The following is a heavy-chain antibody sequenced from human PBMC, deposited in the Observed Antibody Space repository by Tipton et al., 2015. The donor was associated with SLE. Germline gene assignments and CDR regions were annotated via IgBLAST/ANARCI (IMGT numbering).Heavy chain of an antibody. Sequence: TLSLTCHVAGGRIRNSPYYWAWIRQPRGKRRGWVGSVFDNGYTAYTPSLAGRMSISVDTSNNEFSLKLSSVTAADTAVYFCARQELGRAATLTFDIWGLGTLVTVSS. D-gene: IGHD6-25*01. CDR2: VFDNGYT. V-gene: IGHV4-39*01. CDR1: GGRIRNSPYY. CDR3: ARQELGRAATLTFDI. J-gene: IGHJ4*02.